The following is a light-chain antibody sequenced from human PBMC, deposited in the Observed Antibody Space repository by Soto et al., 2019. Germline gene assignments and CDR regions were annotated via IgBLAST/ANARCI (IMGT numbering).Light chain of an antibody. V-gene: IGKV4-1*01. CDR2: WAS. J-gene: IGKJ5*01. Sequence: DIVMTQSPDSLAVSLGERATINCKSSQTVLYSSNNKKYLAWYQQKPGQPPKLLIYWASTRESGFPDRFSGSGSGTDFALTISSLQAEDVAVYYCQQYYTTPITFGQGTRLEI. CDR3: QQYYTTPIT. CDR1: QTVLYSSNNKKY.